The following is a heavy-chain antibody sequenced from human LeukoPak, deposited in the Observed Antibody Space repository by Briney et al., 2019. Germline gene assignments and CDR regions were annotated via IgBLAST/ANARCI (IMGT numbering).Heavy chain of an antibody. V-gene: IGHV4-39*07. D-gene: IGHD2-2*01. CDR1: GGSISSSSYY. Sequence: SETLSLTCTVSGGSISSSSYYWGWIRQPPGKGLEWIGSIYYSGSTYYNPSLKSRVTISVDTSKNQFSLKLSSVTAADTAVYYCARAHLPAAMNGPESDAFDIWGQGTMVTVSS. CDR3: ARAHLPAAMNGPESDAFDI. CDR2: IYYSGST. J-gene: IGHJ3*02.